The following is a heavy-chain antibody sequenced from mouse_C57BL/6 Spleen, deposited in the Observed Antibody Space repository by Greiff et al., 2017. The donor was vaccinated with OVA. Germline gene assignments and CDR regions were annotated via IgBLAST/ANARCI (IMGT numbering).Heavy chain of an antibody. Sequence: VQLKESVAELVRPGASVKLSCTASGFNIKNTYMHWVKQRPEQGLEWIGRIDPANGNTKYAPKFQGKATIAADTSSNTAYLQLSSLTSEDTAIYYCARDGNYVRDAMDYWGQGTSVTVSS. D-gene: IGHD2-1*01. J-gene: IGHJ4*01. CDR2: IDPANGNT. CDR1: GFNIKNTY. CDR3: ARDGNYVRDAMDY. V-gene: IGHV14-3*01.